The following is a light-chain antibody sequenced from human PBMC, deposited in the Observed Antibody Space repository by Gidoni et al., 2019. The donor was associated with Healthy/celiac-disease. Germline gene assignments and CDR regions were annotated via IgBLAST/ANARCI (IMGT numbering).Light chain of an antibody. Sequence: ELVLTQSPATLSLSPGERATLSCRASQSVSSYLAWYQQKPGQAPRLLIYDASNRATGIPARFSCSGSGTDFTLTISSLEPEDFAVYYCQQRSNWPPVLTFGGXTKVEIK. J-gene: IGKJ4*01. CDR1: QSVSSY. CDR2: DAS. V-gene: IGKV3-11*01. CDR3: QQRSNWPPVLT.